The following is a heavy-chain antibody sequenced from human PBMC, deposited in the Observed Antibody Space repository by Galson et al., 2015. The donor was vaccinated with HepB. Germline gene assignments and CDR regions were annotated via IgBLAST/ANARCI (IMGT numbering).Heavy chain of an antibody. Sequence: SLRLSCAASGFTFSSYAMHWVRQAPGKGLEWVAVISYDGSNKYYADSVKGRFTISRDNSKNTLYLQMNSLRAEDTAVYYCASWNSATVNNYFYYYGMDVWGQGTTVTVSS. V-gene: IGHV3-30-3*01. D-gene: IGHD4-17*01. J-gene: IGHJ6*02. CDR1: GFTFSSYA. CDR3: ASWNSATVNNYFYYYGMDV. CDR2: ISYDGSNK.